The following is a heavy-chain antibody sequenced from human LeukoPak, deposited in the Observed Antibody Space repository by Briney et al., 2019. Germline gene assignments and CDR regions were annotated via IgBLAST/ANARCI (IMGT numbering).Heavy chain of an antibody. CDR1: GFTFSSYW. J-gene: IGHJ4*02. CDR2: IKRDGSET. D-gene: IGHD3-22*01. CDR3: ARGGYYDSSGYYVNY. Sequence: GGSLRLSCAASGFTFSSYWMSWVRQAPGKGLEWVANIKRDGSETYYVDSVKGRFTISRDNAGNSLYLQMNSLRAEDTAVYYCARGGYYDSSGYYVNYWGQGTLVTVSS. V-gene: IGHV3-7*01.